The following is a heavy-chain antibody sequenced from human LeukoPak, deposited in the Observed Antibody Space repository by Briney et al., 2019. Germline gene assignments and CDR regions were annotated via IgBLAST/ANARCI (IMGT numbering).Heavy chain of an antibody. D-gene: IGHD5-12*01. Sequence: NPSETLSLTCTVSGGSISSYYWSWIRQPPGKGLEWIGYIYYSGSTNYNPSLKSRVTISVDTSKNQLSLKLSSVTAADTAVYYCARDVANYYGMDVWGQGTTVTVSS. CDR1: GGSISSYY. CDR3: ARDVANYYGMDV. V-gene: IGHV4-59*01. CDR2: IYYSGST. J-gene: IGHJ6*02.